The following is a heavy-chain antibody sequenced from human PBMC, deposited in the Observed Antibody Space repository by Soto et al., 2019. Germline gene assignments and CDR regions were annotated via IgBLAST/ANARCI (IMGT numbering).Heavy chain of an antibody. V-gene: IGHV3-23*01. Sequence: GGSLRLSCAASGFSFNSYFMSWVRQAPGKGLEWVSTVTNSGGTTYYGDSVKGRFTISRDNSKDTLYLQMSSLRAEDTAVYYCAKGCPYEGYYYGMDVWGQGTTVTAP. D-gene: IGHD5-12*01. CDR1: GFSFNSYF. CDR2: VTNSGGTT. J-gene: IGHJ6*02. CDR3: AKGCPYEGYYYGMDV.